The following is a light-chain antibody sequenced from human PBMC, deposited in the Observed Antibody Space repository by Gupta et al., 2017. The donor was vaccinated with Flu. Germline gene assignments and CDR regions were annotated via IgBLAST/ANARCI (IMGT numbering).Light chain of an antibody. CDR2: GAS. V-gene: IGKV3-11*01. Sequence: PATLSLSPGYRSTLSWRTSRNGNSCLAWCQQKPAQSPRLLIYGASNRATGIPARFSGSGSGTDFTLIISSLESEDFAVYYCQQHNAWPYTFGHGTKVEF. CDR3: QQHNAWPYT. J-gene: IGKJ2*01. CDR1: RNGNSC.